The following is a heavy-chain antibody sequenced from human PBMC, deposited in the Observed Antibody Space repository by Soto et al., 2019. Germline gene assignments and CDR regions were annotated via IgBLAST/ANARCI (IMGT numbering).Heavy chain of an antibody. D-gene: IGHD3-3*01. CDR1: GDSVSSNSAA. V-gene: IGHV6-1*01. Sequence: SRTLCLTCAMSGDSVSSNSAAWNWIRQSPSRGLELLGRTYYRSKWYNDYAVSVKSRITINPDTAKKQFSLQLNSVTPEDTAVYYCAGGYDFWSGYPSPGYYYYYGMEVWGQGTTVIVS. J-gene: IGHJ6*02. CDR3: AGGYDFWSGYPSPGYYYYYGMEV. CDR2: TYYRSKWYN.